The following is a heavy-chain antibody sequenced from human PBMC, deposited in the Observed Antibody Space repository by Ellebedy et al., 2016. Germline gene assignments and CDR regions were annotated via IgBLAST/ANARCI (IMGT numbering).Heavy chain of an antibody. Sequence: ASVKVSXXASGYTLTNYGINWVRQAPGQGLEWMGWISAYNGNTNYAQKLQGRVIMTTDTSTSTAYMELRSLRSDDTAVYYCARDGGRAARPTVFFDYWGQGTLVIVSS. D-gene: IGHD6-6*01. CDR2: ISAYNGNT. J-gene: IGHJ4*02. V-gene: IGHV1-18*01. CDR3: ARDGGRAARPTVFFDY. CDR1: GYTLTNYG.